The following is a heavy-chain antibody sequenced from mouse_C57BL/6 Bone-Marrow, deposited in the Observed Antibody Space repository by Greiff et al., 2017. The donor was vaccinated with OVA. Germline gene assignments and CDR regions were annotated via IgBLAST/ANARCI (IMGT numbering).Heavy chain of an antibody. CDR3: ARINYSNPWFAY. V-gene: IGHV1-81*01. CDR2: IYPRSGNT. Sequence: QVQLKESGAELARPGASVKLSCKASGYTFTSYGISWVKQSTGQGLEWIGEIYPRSGNTYYNEKFKGKATLTADKSSSTAYMELRSLTSEDSAVYFCARINYSNPWFAYWGQGTLVTVSA. J-gene: IGHJ3*01. CDR1: GYTFTSYG. D-gene: IGHD2-5*01.